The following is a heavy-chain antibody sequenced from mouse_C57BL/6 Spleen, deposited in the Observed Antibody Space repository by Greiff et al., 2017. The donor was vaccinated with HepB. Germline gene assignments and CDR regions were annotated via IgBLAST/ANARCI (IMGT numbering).Heavy chain of an antibody. V-gene: IGHV1-53*01. CDR3: ARPSLLWEGYFDV. D-gene: IGHD1-1*02. Sequence: QVQLQQPGTELVKPGASVKLSCKASGYTFTSYWMHWVKQRPGQGLEWIGNINPSNGGTNYNEKFKSKATLTVDKSSSTAYMQLSSLTSEDSAVYCCARPSLLWEGYFDVWGTGTTVTVSS. J-gene: IGHJ1*03. CDR1: GYTFTSYW. CDR2: INPSNGGT.